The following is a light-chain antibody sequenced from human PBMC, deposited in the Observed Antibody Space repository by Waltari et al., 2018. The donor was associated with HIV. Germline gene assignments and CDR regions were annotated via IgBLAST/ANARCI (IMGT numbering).Light chain of an antibody. CDR2: WAS. CDR3: QQYYDTPQT. J-gene: IGKJ1*01. V-gene: IGKV4-1*01. CDR1: QTILYSSNNKNY. Sequence: DIVMTQSPDSLVVSLGERATINCKSSQTILYSSNNKNYLAWYQQKPGQPPKLLIYWASTRESGVPDRFSGSGSGSDFTLTISSLQAEDGAVYYCQQYYDTPQTFGQGTKVEIK.